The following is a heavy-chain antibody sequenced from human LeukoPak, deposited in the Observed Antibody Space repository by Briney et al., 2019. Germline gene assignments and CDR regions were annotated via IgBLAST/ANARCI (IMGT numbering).Heavy chain of an antibody. Sequence: SETLSLTCAVYGGSFSGYYWSWIRQPPGKGLEWIGEINHSGSTNYNPSLKSRVTISVDTSKNQSSLKLSSVTAADTAVYYCARGGYCSSTSCSYYYYYYMDVWGKGTTVTVSS. J-gene: IGHJ6*03. V-gene: IGHV4-34*01. CDR2: INHSGST. CDR1: GGSFSGYY. CDR3: ARGGYCSSTSCSYYYYYYMDV. D-gene: IGHD2-2*01.